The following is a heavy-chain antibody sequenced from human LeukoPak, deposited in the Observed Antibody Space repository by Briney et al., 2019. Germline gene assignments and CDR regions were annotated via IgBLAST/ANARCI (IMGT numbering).Heavy chain of an antibody. D-gene: IGHD3-22*01. CDR1: GGSISSGSYY. V-gene: IGHV4-61*02. Sequence: PSQTLSLTCTVSGGSISSGSYYWSWIRQPAGKGLEWIGRIYTSGSTNYNPSLKSRVTISVDTSKNQFSLKLSSVTAADTAVYYCASFYYDSSGYIDYWGQGTLVTVSP. CDR3: ASFYYDSSGYIDY. CDR2: IYTSGST. J-gene: IGHJ4*02.